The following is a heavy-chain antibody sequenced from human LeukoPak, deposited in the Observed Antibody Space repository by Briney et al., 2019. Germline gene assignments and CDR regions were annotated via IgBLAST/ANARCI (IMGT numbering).Heavy chain of an antibody. CDR2: NNHGGSK. V-gene: IGHV4-34*01. CDR3: ARDSYYYDSRGYFRFDY. Sequence: SETLSLTCAVYGGSFRGEFWRWLRQSPGKGVEGIGENNHGGSKTYNPSLKSRVNMSVDTSKNQFSLKLRSVTAADTAVYYCARDSYYYDSRGYFRFDYWGQGTLVTVSS. D-gene: IGHD3-22*01. J-gene: IGHJ4*02. CDR1: GGSFRGEF.